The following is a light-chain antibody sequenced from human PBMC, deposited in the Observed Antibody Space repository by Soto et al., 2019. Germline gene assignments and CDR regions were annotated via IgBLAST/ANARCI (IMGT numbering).Light chain of an antibody. J-gene: IGKJ1*01. V-gene: IGKV1-8*01. CDR1: QSVGTY. Sequence: AILMTQSPSSYSASTGDRVTITCRASQSVGTYLAWYQQKLGKAPKLLLYAASILQGGVPSRFSGRGSGTDFTLTIDSLQPEDFATDYCQQYVSDPPTFGQGTRVEVK. CDR2: AAS. CDR3: QQYVSDPPT.